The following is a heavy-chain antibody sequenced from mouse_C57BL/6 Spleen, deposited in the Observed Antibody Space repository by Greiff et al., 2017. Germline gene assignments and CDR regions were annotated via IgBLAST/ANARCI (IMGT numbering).Heavy chain of an antibody. V-gene: IGHV2-2*01. CDR3: SIYYYDSSLYYAIDY. CDR1: GFSLTSYG. CDR2: IWSGGST. Sequence: VQLQQSGPGLVQPSQSLSITCTVSGFSLTSYGVHWVRQSPGKGLEWLGVIWSGGSTDYNAALISRLSISKDNSKSQVFFKMNSLQADDTAMYYCSIYYYDSSLYYAIDYWGQGTSVTVSS. D-gene: IGHD1-1*01. J-gene: IGHJ4*01.